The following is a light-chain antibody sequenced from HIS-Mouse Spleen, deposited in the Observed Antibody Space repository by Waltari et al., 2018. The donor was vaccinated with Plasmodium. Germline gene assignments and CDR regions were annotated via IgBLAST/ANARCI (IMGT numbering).Light chain of an antibody. V-gene: IGKV1-39*01. Sequence: DIQMTQSPSSLSASVGDRVTITCRASQSISSYLNWYQQKPGKAHKLLIYAASSLQSGVPSRFSGSGSGTDFTLTISSLPPEDFATYCCQQNYNTWTFGQGTKVEIK. CDR3: QQNYNTWT. CDR1: QSISSY. CDR2: AAS. J-gene: IGKJ1*01.